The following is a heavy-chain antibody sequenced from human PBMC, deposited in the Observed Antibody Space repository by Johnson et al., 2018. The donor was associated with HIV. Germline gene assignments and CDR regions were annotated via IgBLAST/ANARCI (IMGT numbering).Heavy chain of an antibody. CDR1: GFTFSSYA. CDR3: AKTYSGSNRDAFDI. CDR2: ISYDGSNK. J-gene: IGHJ3*02. Sequence: QVQLVESGGGVVQPGRSLRLSCAASGFTFSSYAMHWVRQTPGKGLEWVAVISYDGSNKYYADSVKGRFTISRDNSKNTLYLQMNSLRAEDTAVYDCAKTYSGSNRDAFDIWGQGTMVTVSS. D-gene: IGHD1-26*01. V-gene: IGHV3-30-3*02.